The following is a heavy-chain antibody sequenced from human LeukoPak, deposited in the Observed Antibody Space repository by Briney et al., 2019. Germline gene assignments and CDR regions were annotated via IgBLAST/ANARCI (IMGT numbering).Heavy chain of an antibody. J-gene: IGHJ4*02. V-gene: IGHV1-2*06. CDR3: ARVGTAWDFDY. CDR2: INPNSGGT. D-gene: IGHD1-26*01. Sequence: ASVTVSCTASGYTFTGYYMHWVRQAPGQGLEWMGRINPNSGGTNYAQKFQGRVTMTRDTSTSTVYMELSGPRSEDTAVYYCARVGTAWDFDYWGQGTLVTVSS. CDR1: GYTFTGYY.